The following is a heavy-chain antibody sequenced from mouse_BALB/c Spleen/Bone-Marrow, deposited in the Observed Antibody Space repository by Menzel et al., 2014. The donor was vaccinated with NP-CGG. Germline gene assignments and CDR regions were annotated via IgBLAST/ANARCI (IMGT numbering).Heavy chain of an antibody. D-gene: IGHD4-1*01. CDR2: ISSVSSTI. Sequence: DVMLVESGGGLVQPGGSRKLSCAASGFTFSSFGMHWVRQAPERGLEGVAYISSVSSTIYYADTVKGRFTISRDNPKNTLFLQMTSLRSEDTAMYYCTRGGNWDDFDYWGQGTTLTVSS. CDR3: TRGGNWDDFDY. V-gene: IGHV5-17*02. J-gene: IGHJ2*01. CDR1: GFTFSSFG.